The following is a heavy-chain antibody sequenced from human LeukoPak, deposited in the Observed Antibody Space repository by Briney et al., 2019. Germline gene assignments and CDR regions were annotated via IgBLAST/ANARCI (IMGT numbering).Heavy chain of an antibody. Sequence: SETLSLTCAVYGGSFSGYYWSWIRQPPGKGLEWIGYIYYTGSSSYNPSLRSRVTISADTSKNQFSLKLSSVTAADTAVYYCASRKLGNDYWGQGTLVTVSS. V-gene: IGHV4-59*01. CDR3: ASRKLGNDY. CDR2: IYYTGSS. D-gene: IGHD7-27*01. CDR1: GGSFSGYY. J-gene: IGHJ4*01.